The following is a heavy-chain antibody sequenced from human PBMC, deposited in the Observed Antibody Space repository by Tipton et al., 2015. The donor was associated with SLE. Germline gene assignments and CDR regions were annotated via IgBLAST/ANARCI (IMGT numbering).Heavy chain of an antibody. CDR2: INHSGST. CDR1: GGSFSGYY. J-gene: IGHJ3*02. CDR3: ARGQGDAFDI. Sequence: TLSLTCAVYGGSFSGYYWSWIRQPPGKGLEWIGEINHSGSTNYNPSLQSRVTISVDTSKNQFSLKLTSVTAADTAVYYCARGQGDAFDIWGQGTMVTVSS. V-gene: IGHV4-34*01.